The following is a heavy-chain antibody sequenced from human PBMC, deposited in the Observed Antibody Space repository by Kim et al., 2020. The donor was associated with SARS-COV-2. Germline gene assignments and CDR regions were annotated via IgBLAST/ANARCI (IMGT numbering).Heavy chain of an antibody. CDR2: ISSTSNTI. D-gene: IGHD2-15*01. Sequence: GGSLRLSCAASGFTFSSYSMNWVRQAPGKGLEWVSYISSTSNTIYYADSVKGRFTISRDNTKNSLYPQLNSLRAEDTAVYYCARGSVVVVAAYYWGQGTL. J-gene: IGHJ4*02. CDR3: ARGSVVVVAAYY. V-gene: IGHV3-48*04. CDR1: GFTFSSYS.